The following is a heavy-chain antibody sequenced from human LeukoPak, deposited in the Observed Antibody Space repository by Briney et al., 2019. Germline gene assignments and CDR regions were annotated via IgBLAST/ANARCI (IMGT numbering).Heavy chain of an antibody. V-gene: IGHV3-9*01. CDR2: ISWNSGSI. J-gene: IGHJ5*02. CDR1: GFTFDDYA. D-gene: IGHD2-2*01. CDR3: AKDGGYCSSTSCLNFNWFDP. Sequence: GRSLRLSCAASGFTFDDYAMHWVRQAPGKGLEWVSGISWNSGSIVYADSVKGRFTISRDNAKNSLYLQMNSLRAEDTALYYCAKDGGYCSSTSCLNFNWFDPWGQGTLVTVSS.